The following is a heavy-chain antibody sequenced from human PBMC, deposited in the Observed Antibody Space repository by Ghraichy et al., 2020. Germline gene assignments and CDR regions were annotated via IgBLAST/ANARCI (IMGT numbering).Heavy chain of an antibody. V-gene: IGHV2-70*11. D-gene: IGHD3-22*01. CDR2: IDWDDDK. CDR1: GFSLSTSGMC. CDR3: ARATYYYDSSGYAD. Sequence: SGPTLVKPTQTLTLTYTFSGFSLSTSGMCVSWIRQPPGKALEWLARIDWDDDKYYSTSLKTRLTISKDTSKNQVVLTITNMDPVDTATYYCARATYYYDSSGYADWGQGTLVTVSS. J-gene: IGHJ4*02.